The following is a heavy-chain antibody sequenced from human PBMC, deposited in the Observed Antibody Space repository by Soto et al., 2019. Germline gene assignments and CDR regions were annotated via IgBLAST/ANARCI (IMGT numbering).Heavy chain of an antibody. V-gene: IGHV1-69*13. D-gene: IGHD3-3*01. CDR2: IIPIFGTA. CDR3: ARVATIFGVVNVYYYYGMDV. CDR1: GGTFSSYA. J-gene: IGHJ6*02. Sequence: GGSVKVSCKASGGTFSSYAISWVRQAPGQGLEWMGGIIPIFGTANYAQKFQGRVTITADESTSTAYMELSSLRSEETAVYYCARVATIFGVVNVYYYYGMDVWGQGTTVTVSS.